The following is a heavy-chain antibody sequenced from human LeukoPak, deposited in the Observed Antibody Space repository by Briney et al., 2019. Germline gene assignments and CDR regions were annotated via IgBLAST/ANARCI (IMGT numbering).Heavy chain of an antibody. CDR1: GFTFSSYA. D-gene: IGHD5-18*01. V-gene: IGHV3-23*01. CDR2: ISGSGGST. Sequence: GGSLRLSCAASGFTFSSYAMSWVRQAPGKGLEWVSAISGSGGSTYYADSVKGRFTISRDNSKNTLYLQMNSLRAEDTAVYYCAKDHTVLDTAMVRSVVYFDYWGQGTLVTVSS. CDR3: AKDHTVLDTAMVRSVVYFDY. J-gene: IGHJ4*02.